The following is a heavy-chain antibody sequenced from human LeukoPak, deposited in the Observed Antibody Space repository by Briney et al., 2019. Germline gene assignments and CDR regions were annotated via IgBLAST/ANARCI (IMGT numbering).Heavy chain of an antibody. J-gene: IGHJ4*02. D-gene: IGHD1-26*01. V-gene: IGHV3-23*01. CDR1: GFTFGFYA. Sequence: GGSLRLSCAASGFTFGFYAMSWVREAPGKGLEWVSSITGSGDGTYYADSVKGRFTISTYNSKSTVHLQMYSLRAEDTAIYYCAKSYGVGSTFIDYWGQGTLVTVSS. CDR3: AKSYGVGSTFIDY. CDR2: ITGSGDGT.